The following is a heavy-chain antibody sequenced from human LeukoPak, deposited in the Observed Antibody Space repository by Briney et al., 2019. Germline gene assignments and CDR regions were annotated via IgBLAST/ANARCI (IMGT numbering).Heavy chain of an antibody. CDR1: GYTFTSYG. CDR3: ARKARIVASSWWFDP. V-gene: IGHV1-18*01. Sequence: ASVKVSCKASGYTFTSYGFSWVRQAPGQGLEWMGWISAYNGNTNYAQKFQGRVTMTTDTSTSTAYMELRSLRSDDTAVYYCARKARIVASSWWFDPWGQGTLVTVSS. D-gene: IGHD6-25*01. CDR2: ISAYNGNT. J-gene: IGHJ5*02.